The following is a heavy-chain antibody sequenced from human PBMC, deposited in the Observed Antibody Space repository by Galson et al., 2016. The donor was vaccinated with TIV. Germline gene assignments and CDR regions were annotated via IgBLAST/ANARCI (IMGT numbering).Heavy chain of an antibody. V-gene: IGHV1-3*01. CDR1: GYTFTIYA. CDR2: INVGNGNT. Sequence: SVKVSCKASGYTFTIYAVHWVRQAPGQRLEWMGWINVGNGNTKFSQKFQGRVTITWDTSASTAYMELSSLRFEDTAVYYCARPPYCGGDCYKYDHWGQGTRVTVYS. D-gene: IGHD2-21*01. CDR3: ARPPYCGGDCYKYDH. J-gene: IGHJ4*02.